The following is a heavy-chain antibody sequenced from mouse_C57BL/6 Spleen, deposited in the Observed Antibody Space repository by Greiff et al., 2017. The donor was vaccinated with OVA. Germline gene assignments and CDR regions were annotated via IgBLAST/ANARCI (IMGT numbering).Heavy chain of an antibody. Sequence: QVQLQESGAELVRPGTSVKVSCKASGYAFTNYLIEWVKQRPGQGLEWIGVINPGSGGTNYNEKFKGKATLTADTSSSTAYMQLSSLTSEDSAVYFGAREGGSYGYYAMDYWGQGTSVTVSS. CDR2: INPGSGGT. CDR1: GYAFTNYL. CDR3: AREGGSYGYYAMDY. J-gene: IGHJ4*01. V-gene: IGHV1-54*01. D-gene: IGHD1-1*02.